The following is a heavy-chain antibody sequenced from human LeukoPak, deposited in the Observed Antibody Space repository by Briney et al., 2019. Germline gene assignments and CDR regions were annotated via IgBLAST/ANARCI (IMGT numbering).Heavy chain of an antibody. CDR2: ISGSGGST. CDR3: AKMGQWLVLGHPNWFDP. Sequence: GGSLRLSCAASGFTFSSYAMSWVRQAPGKGLEWVSAISGSGGSTYYADSVKGRFTISRDNSKNTLYLQMNSLRAEDTAVYYCAKMGQWLVLGHPNWFDPWGQGTLVTVSS. D-gene: IGHD6-19*01. CDR1: GFTFSSYA. J-gene: IGHJ5*02. V-gene: IGHV3-23*01.